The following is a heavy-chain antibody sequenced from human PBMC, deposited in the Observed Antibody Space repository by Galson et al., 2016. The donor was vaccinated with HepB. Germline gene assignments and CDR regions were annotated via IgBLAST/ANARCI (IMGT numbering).Heavy chain of an antibody. CDR1: GFPFIDAW. CDR3: ARRMLVGAGFDY. V-gene: IGHV3-7*04. Sequence: SLRLSCAASGFPFIDAWMDWVRQAPGKGLEWVANIHQDGGQRDYGDSVKGRFTVSRDNAKNSLYLHMNSLRVDDTALYYCARRMLVGAGFDYWGQGALVTVSS. J-gene: IGHJ4*02. D-gene: IGHD1-26*01. CDR2: IHQDGGQR.